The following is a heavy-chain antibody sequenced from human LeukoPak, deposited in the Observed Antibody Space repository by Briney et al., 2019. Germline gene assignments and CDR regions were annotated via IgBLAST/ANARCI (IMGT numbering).Heavy chain of an antibody. CDR3: AGRRWELPYYYYMDV. J-gene: IGHJ6*03. Sequence: GGSLRLSCAASGFTFSSYAMSWVRQAPGKGLEWVSAISGSGGSTYYADSVKGRFTISRDNSKNTLYLQMNSLRAEDTAVYYCAGRRWELPYYYYMDVWGKGTTVTVSS. V-gene: IGHV3-23*01. D-gene: IGHD1-26*01. CDR2: ISGSGGST. CDR1: GFTFSSYA.